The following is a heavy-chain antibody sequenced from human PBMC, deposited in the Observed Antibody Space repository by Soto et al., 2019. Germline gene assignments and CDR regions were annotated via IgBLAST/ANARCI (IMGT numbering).Heavy chain of an antibody. J-gene: IGHJ4*02. Sequence: QLVQSGAEVKTPGASVKVSCKTSGPTFIAYYIHWVRQAPGQGLEWMGWIDPKSGGTTYEQEFLGRVTMTRDTSINTAYMELNTLTSDDTALYYCARISVDVPEWGQGTLITVSS. CDR1: GPTFIAYY. V-gene: IGHV1-2*02. D-gene: IGHD5-12*01. CDR3: ARISVDVPE. CDR2: IDPKSGGT.